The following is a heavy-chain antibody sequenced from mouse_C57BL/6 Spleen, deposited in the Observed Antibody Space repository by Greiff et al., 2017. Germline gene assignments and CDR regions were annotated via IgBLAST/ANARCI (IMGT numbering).Heavy chain of an antibody. V-gene: IGHV1-18*01. D-gene: IGHD1-1*01. CDR3: AREDYGSSYAY. CDR1: GYTFTDYN. J-gene: IGHJ3*01. CDR2: INPNNGGT. Sequence: EVKLVESGPELVKPGAPVKIPCKASGYTFTDYNMDWVKQSHGKSLEWIGDINPNNGGTIYNQKFKGKATLTVDKSSSTAYMELRSLTSEDTAVYYCAREDYGSSYAYWGQGTLVTVAA.